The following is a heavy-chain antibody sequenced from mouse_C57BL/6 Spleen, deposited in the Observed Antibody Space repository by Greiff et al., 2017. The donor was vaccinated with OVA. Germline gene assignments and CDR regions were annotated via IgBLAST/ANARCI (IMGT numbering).Heavy chain of an antibody. CDR3: AISRDWYFDV. CDR2: IDPSDSYT. V-gene: IGHV1-59*01. CDR1: GYTFTSYW. Sequence: QVQLQQPGAELVRPGTSVKLSCKASGYTFTSYWMHWVKQRPGQGLEWIGVIDPSDSYTNYNQKFKGKATLTVATSSSTAYMQLSSLTSEDSAVYYCAISRDWYFDVWGTGTTVTVSS. J-gene: IGHJ1*03.